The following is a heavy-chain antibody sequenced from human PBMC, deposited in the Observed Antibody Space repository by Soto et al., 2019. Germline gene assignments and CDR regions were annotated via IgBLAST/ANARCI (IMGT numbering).Heavy chain of an antibody. CDR1: GFTFSSYA. CDR3: AKDSSSLLWFGDHYYYYYMDV. J-gene: IGHJ6*03. V-gene: IGHV3-23*01. Sequence: GGSLRLSCAASGFTFSSYAMSWVRQAPGKGLEWVSAISGSGGSTYYADSVKGRFTISRDNSKNTLYLQMNSLRAEDTAVYYCAKDSSSLLWFGDHYYYYYMDVWGKGTTVTVSS. D-gene: IGHD3-10*01. CDR2: ISGSGGST.